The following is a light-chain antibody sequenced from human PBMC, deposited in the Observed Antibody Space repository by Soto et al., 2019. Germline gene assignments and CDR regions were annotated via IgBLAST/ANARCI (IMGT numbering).Light chain of an antibody. J-gene: IGKJ1*01. CDR1: QYINTR. Sequence: EIVLTQSPATLSSFPGDRVTLSCRASQYINTRLAWYQHRPGQAPRLLIYQTSNRAAGIPARFSDSGSGTDFTLTISDVQPEDFALYYCHQRQSWPRTFGQGTKVDI. V-gene: IGKV3-11*01. CDR2: QTS. CDR3: HQRQSWPRT.